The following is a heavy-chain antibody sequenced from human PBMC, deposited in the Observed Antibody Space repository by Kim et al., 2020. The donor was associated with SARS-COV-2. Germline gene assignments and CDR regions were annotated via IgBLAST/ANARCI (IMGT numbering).Heavy chain of an antibody. Sequence: ASVKVSCKASGYTFTGYYMHWVRQAPGQGLEWMGWINPNSGGTNYAQKFQGWVTMTRDTSISTAYMELSRLRSDDTAVYYCARDRGYSYGHDAFDIWGQGTMVTVSS. D-gene: IGHD5-18*01. J-gene: IGHJ3*02. CDR2: INPNSGGT. CDR1: GYTFTGYY. CDR3: ARDRGYSYGHDAFDI. V-gene: IGHV1-2*04.